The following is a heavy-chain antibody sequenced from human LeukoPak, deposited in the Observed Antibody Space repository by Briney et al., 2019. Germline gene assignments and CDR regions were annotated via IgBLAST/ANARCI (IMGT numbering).Heavy chain of an antibody. CDR2: IIPIFGTA. V-gene: IGHV1-69*13. CDR1: GGTFSSYA. Sequence: SVKVSCKASGGTFSSYAISWVRQAPGQGLEWMGGIIPIFGTANYAQKFQGRVTITADESTSTAYMDLSSLRSEDTALYFCARAHRYCTSTNCYYYMDVWGKGTTVTVSS. J-gene: IGHJ6*03. D-gene: IGHD2-2*01. CDR3: ARAHRYCTSTNCYYYMDV.